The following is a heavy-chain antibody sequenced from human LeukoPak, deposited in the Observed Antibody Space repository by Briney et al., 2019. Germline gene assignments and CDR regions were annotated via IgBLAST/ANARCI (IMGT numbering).Heavy chain of an antibody. J-gene: IGHJ4*02. V-gene: IGHV3-53*01. CDR3: ARDSYDSSGYYRPGDY. D-gene: IGHD3-22*01. Sequence: GGSLRLSCAASGFTVSSNYMSWVRQAPGKGLEWVSVIYSGGSTYYADSVKGRFTISRDNSKNTLYLQMNSLRAEDTAVYYCARDSYDSSGYYRPGDYWGQGTLVTVSS. CDR2: IYSGGST. CDR1: GFTVSSNY.